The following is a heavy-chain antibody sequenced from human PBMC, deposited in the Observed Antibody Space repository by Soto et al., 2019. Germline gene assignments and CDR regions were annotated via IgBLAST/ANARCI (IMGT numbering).Heavy chain of an antibody. V-gene: IGHV4-61*03. CDR3: ARARGGRNGYSNNYYFDY. D-gene: IGHD4-4*01. CDR2: IYYSGST. Sequence: SETLSLTCTVSGDSVSSNDYYWSWIRQPPGKGLGWIGYIYYSGSTNYNPSLKSRVTISVDKSKNHFSLQMNSLRAEDTAVYYCARARGGRNGYSNNYYFDYWGQGTLVTVSS. J-gene: IGHJ4*02. CDR1: GDSVSSNDYY.